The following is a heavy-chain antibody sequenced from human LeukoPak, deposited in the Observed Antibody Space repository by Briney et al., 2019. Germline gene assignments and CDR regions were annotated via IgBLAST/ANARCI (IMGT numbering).Heavy chain of an antibody. V-gene: IGHV3-23*01. CDR1: RFTFSSYA. J-gene: IGHJ4*02. Sequence: PGGSLRLSCAASRFTFSSYAMSWVRQAPGKGLEWVSAISGSGGSTYYADSVKGRFTISRDNSKNTLYLQMNSLRAEDTAVYYCAKDLPAFIVVVPAAVFDYWGQGTLVTVSS. CDR2: ISGSGGST. D-gene: IGHD2-2*01. CDR3: AKDLPAFIVVVPAAVFDY.